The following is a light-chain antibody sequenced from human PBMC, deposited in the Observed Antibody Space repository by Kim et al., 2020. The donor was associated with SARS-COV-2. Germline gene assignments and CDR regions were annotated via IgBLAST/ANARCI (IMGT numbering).Light chain of an antibody. CDR1: RAIRSD. CDR3: LQDYDLPWT. CDR2: GAS. V-gene: IGKV1-6*01. Sequence: AIQMTQSPSSLSASVGDRVTITCRASRAIRSDLGWYQQKPGKAPQLLMYGASILQTGVPSRFSGSGSGTDFTLTISSLQPEDSATYYCLQDYDLPWTFGQGTKVDIK. J-gene: IGKJ1*01.